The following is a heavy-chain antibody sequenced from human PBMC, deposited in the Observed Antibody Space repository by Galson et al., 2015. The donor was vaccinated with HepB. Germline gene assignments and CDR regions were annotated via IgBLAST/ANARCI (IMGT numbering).Heavy chain of an antibody. CDR3: AKDLYYYDSSGYSADY. J-gene: IGHJ4*02. D-gene: IGHD3-22*01. V-gene: IGHV3-30*18. CDR2: ISYDGSNK. Sequence: SLRLSCAASGFTFSSYGMHWVRQAPGKGLEWVAVISYDGSNKYYADSVKGRFTISRDNSKNTLYLQMNSLRAEDTAVYYCAKDLYYYDSSGYSADYWGQGTLVTVSS. CDR1: GFTFSSYG.